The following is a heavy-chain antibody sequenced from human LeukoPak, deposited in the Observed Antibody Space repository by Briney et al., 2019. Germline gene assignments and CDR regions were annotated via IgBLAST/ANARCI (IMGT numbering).Heavy chain of an antibody. Sequence: GGSLRLSCAASGFTFRSYAMSWVRQAPGKGLEWVSAISGSGGSTYYADSVRGRFTISRDNSKNTLYLHMNSLRAEDMALYYCARNYYEPTYDYYFDCWGQGTLVTVSS. D-gene: IGHD1-26*01. CDR2: ISGSGGST. J-gene: IGHJ4*02. V-gene: IGHV3-23*01. CDR3: ARNYYEPTYDYYFDC. CDR1: GFTFRSYA.